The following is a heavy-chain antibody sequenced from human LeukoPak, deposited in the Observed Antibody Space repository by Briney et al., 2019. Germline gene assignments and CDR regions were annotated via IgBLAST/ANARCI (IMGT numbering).Heavy chain of an antibody. CDR2: IYYSGST. D-gene: IGHD1-26*01. Sequence: SGTLSLTCTVSGGSISSYYWSWIRQPPGKGLEWIGYIYYSGSTNYNPSLKSRVTISVDTSKNQFSLKLSSVTAADTAVYYCARSVGGSYWGYYFDYWGQGTLVTVSS. CDR3: ARSVGGSYWGYYFDY. J-gene: IGHJ4*02. CDR1: GGSISSYY. V-gene: IGHV4-59*08.